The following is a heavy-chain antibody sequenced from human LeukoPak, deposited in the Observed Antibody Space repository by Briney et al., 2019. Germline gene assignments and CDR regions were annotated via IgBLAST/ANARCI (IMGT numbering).Heavy chain of an antibody. V-gene: IGHV1-18*01. D-gene: IGHD2-2*01. Sequence: ASAKVSCKASGYTFTSCGISWVRQAPGQELEWMGWISAYNGNTNYAQKLQGRVTMTTDTSTSTAYMELRSLRSDDTAVYYCARDPGYCSSTSCSLDAFDIWGQGTMVTVSS. J-gene: IGHJ3*02. CDR1: GYTFTSCG. CDR3: ARDPGYCSSTSCSLDAFDI. CDR2: ISAYNGNT.